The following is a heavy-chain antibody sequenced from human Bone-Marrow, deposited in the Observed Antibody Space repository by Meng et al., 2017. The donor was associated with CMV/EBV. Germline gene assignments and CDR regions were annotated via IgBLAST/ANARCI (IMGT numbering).Heavy chain of an antibody. CDR2: ISAYNGNT. V-gene: IGHV1-18*01. CDR1: GYTFTSYG. J-gene: IGHJ3*02. D-gene: IGHD3-10*01. Sequence: ASVKVSCKASGYTFTSYGISWVRQAPGQGLEWMGWISAYNGNTNYAQKFQDRVTMTTETSTTTAYMELRSLRSDDTALYYCARDTGQGVRTDEAFDIWGQGTRVTVSS. CDR3: ARDTGQGVRTDEAFDI.